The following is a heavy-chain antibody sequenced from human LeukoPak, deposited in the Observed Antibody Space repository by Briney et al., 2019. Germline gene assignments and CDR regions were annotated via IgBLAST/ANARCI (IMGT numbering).Heavy chain of an antibody. Sequence: PSETLSLTCTVSGGSISSYYWSWIRQPPGKGLECIGYIYYSGITNYNPSLKSRVTISVDTSKNQFSLKLSSATAADTAVYYCARHRTIYYDSSGYWVWGQGTLVTVSS. J-gene: IGHJ4*02. D-gene: IGHD3-22*01. CDR2: IYYSGIT. V-gene: IGHV4-59*08. CDR3: ARHRTIYYDSSGYWV. CDR1: GGSISSYY.